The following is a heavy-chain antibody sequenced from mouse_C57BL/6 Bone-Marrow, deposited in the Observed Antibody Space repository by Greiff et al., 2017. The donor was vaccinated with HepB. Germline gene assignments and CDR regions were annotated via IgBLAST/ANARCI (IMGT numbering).Heavy chain of an antibody. D-gene: IGHD2-14*01. V-gene: IGHV3-6*01. CDR1: GYSITSGYY. Sequence: EVKLMESGPGLVKPSQSLSLTCSVTGYSITSGYYWNWIRQFPGNKLEWMGYISYDGSNNYNPSLKNRISITRDTSKNQFFLKLNSVTTEDTATYYCAREVDYRGAMDYWGQGTSVTVSS. CDR2: ISYDGSN. CDR3: AREVDYRGAMDY. J-gene: IGHJ4*01.